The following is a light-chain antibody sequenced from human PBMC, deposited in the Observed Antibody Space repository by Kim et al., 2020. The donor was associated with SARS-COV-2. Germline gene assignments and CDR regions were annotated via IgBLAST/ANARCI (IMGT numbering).Light chain of an antibody. CDR1: QSVRTSY. J-gene: IGKJ5*01. Sequence: PGERPTLSCRASQSVRTSYLAWYHQKPGQAPRLLISEASTRATGIPDRFSGSGSGTDFTLTISRLEAEDFAVYYCQQYVTSPITFGQGTRLEIK. V-gene: IGKV3-20*01. CDR3: QQYVTSPIT. CDR2: EAS.